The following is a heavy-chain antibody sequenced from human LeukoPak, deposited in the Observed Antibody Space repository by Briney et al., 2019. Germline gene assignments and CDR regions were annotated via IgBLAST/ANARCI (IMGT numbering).Heavy chain of an antibody. CDR1: GFTFSSYA. CDR3: AKGRAIFGVADYYYMDV. V-gene: IGHV3-23*01. J-gene: IGHJ6*03. Sequence: GGSLRLSCAASGFTFSSYAMNWARQAPGKGLEWVSAISGSGGSTYYADSVKGRFTISRDNSKHTLYLQMNSLRAEDTAVYYCAKGRAIFGVADYYYMDVWGKGTTVTVSS. CDR2: ISGSGGST. D-gene: IGHD3-3*01.